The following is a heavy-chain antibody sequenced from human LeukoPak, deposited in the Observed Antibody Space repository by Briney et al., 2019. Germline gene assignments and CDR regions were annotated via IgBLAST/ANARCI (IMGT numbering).Heavy chain of an antibody. CDR1: GYTFTSYD. Sequence: GASVKVSCKASGYTFTSYDINWVRQATGQGLEWTGWMNPNSGNTGYAQKFQGRVTMTRNTSISTAYMELSSLRSEDTAVYYCARGSDYQLLPLRRRDYWGQGTLVTVSS. CDR3: ARGSDYQLLPLRRRDY. V-gene: IGHV1-8*01. CDR2: MNPNSGNT. D-gene: IGHD2-2*01. J-gene: IGHJ4*02.